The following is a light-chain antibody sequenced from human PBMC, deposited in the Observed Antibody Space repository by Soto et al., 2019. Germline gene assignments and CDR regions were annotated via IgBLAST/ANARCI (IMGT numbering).Light chain of an antibody. Sequence: DIQVTQSPSTLSASVGDRVTITCRASQSISSWLAWYQQKPGKPPKLLIYKASTLKSGVPSRFSGSGSGTEFTLTISSLQPDDFASYYCQQYDRYSTFGQGTKVDIK. CDR1: QSISSW. CDR3: QQYDRYST. CDR2: KAS. V-gene: IGKV1-5*03. J-gene: IGKJ2*01.